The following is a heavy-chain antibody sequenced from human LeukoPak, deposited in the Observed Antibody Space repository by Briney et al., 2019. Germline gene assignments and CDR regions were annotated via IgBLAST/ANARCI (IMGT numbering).Heavy chain of an antibody. CDR1: GGSFSGYY. CDR2: INHSGST. J-gene: IGHJ3*02. CDR3: ARRVRLRGLGAFDI. V-gene: IGHV4-34*01. Sequence: SETLSLTCAVYGGSFSGYYWSWLRQPPGKGLEWIGEINHSGSTNYNPSRKSRVTISVDTSKNQFSLKLSSVTAADTAVYYCARRVRLRGLGAFDIWGQGTMVTVSS. D-gene: IGHD3-16*01.